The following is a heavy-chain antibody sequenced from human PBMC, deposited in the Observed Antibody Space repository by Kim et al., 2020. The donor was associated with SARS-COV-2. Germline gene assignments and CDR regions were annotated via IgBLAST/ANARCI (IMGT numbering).Heavy chain of an antibody. CDR3: ARGGGPGLGY. CDR2: IIGGNGNT. V-gene: IGHV1-3*01. J-gene: IGHJ4*02. CDR1: GYTFSNYA. Sequence: ASVKVSCKASGYTFSNYAIHWVRQAPGPRLECMGWIIGGNGNTYYSPKFQGRVTFTRDTSATTAYMELSSLRSEDTAVYYCARGGGPGLGYWGQGTLVTVSS. D-gene: IGHD2-15*01.